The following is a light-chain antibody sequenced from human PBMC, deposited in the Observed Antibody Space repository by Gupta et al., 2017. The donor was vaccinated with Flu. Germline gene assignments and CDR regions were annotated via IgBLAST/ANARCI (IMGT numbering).Light chain of an antibody. Sequence: DIVMTQSPDFLAVSLGEKATINCRSSQSVLYNSNNKNYLAWYQQKPGQPPKLLFYWASTRESGVPDRFSGSGSGTDFTLTISSVQPEDVGVYYCQQYYGTPPYTFGQGTKLEIK. V-gene: IGKV4-1*01. CDR2: WAS. CDR1: QSVLYNSNNKNY. J-gene: IGKJ2*01. CDR3: QQYYGTPPYT.